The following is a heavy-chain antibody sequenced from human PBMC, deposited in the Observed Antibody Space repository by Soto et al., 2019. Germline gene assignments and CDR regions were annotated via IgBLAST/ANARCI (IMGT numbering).Heavy chain of an antibody. CDR3: ARAPANYDFWSGYYRAGFDY. J-gene: IGHJ4*02. Sequence: QVQLVQSGAEVKKPGSSVKVSCKASGGTFSSYAISWVRQAPGQGLEWIGGIIPIFGTANYAQKFQGRVTITADKSTSTAYMELSSLRSEDTAVYYCARAPANYDFWSGYYRAGFDYWGQGTLVTVSS. D-gene: IGHD3-3*01. V-gene: IGHV1-69*06. CDR2: IIPIFGTA. CDR1: GGTFSSYA.